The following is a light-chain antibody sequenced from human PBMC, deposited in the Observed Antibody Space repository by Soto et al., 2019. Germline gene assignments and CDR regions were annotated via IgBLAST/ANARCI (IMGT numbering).Light chain of an antibody. J-gene: IGKJ1*01. V-gene: IGKV3-15*01. CDR2: GAS. Sequence: EIVMTQSPATLSVSPGERATLSCRASQSVSSNLAWYQQKPGQAPRLLIYGASTRATGIPARFSGCGSGSEFTLAISGLQSEYFAVYYCQQYNNWPPWTFGQGTKVEIK. CDR3: QQYNNWPPWT. CDR1: QSVSSN.